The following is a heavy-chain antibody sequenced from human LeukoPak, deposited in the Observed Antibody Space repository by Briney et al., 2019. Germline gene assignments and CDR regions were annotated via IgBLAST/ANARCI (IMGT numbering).Heavy chain of an antibody. CDR2: ISGSGGST. D-gene: IGHD3-10*01. CDR3: ARLYYGSGSYVDY. Sequence: GGTLRLSCAASGFTFSSYGMSWVRQAPGKGLEWGSAISGSGGSTYYADSVKGRFTISRDNSKNTLYLQMNSLRAEDTAVYYCARLYYGSGSYVDYWGQGTLVTVSS. V-gene: IGHV3-23*01. J-gene: IGHJ4*02. CDR1: GFTFSSYG.